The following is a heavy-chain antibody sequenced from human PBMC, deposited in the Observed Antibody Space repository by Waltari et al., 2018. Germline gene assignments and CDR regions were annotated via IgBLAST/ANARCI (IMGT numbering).Heavy chain of an antibody. CDR3: ARDSEYSSSLDAGDI. D-gene: IGHD6-6*01. CDR2: IYYSGST. V-gene: IGHV4-59*11. Sequence: QVQLQESGPGLVKPSETLSLTCTVSGGSISSHYWSWIRQPPGKGLEWIGYIYYSGSTNSNPALKSRVTISVDTSKNQFSLKLSYVTAADTVVYYGARDSEYSSSLDAGDIWGQGTMVTVSS. CDR1: GGSISSHY. J-gene: IGHJ3*02.